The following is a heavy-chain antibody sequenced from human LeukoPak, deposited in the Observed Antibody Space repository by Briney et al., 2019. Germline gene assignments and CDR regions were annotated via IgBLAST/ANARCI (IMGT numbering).Heavy chain of an antibody. Sequence: PSETLSLTCTVSGGSISSGSYYWSWIRQPAGKGLEWIGRIYTSGSTNYNPSLKSRVTISVDTSKNQFSLKLSSVTAADTAVYYCARRGSYNYYYYMDVWGKGTTVTVSS. D-gene: IGHD1-26*01. CDR1: GGSISSGSYY. CDR3: ARRGSYNYYYYMDV. V-gene: IGHV4-61*02. CDR2: IYTSGST. J-gene: IGHJ6*03.